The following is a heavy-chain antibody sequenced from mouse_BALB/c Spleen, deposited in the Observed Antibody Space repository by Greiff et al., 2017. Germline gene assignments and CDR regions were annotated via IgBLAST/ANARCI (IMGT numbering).Heavy chain of an antibody. CDR3: ARDYYGSRAWFAY. D-gene: IGHD1-1*01. V-gene: IGHV5-17*02. CDR2: ISSGSSTI. CDR1: GFTFSSFG. Sequence: EVQLVESGGGLVQPGGSRKLSCAASGFTFSSFGMHWVRQAPEKGLEWVAYISSGSSTIYYADTVKGRFTISRDNPKNTLFLQMTSLRSEDTAMYYCARDYYGSRAWFAYWGQGTLVTVSA. J-gene: IGHJ3*01.